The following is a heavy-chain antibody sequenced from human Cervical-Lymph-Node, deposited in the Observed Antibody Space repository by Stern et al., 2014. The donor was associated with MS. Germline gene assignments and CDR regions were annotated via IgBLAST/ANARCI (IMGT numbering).Heavy chain of an antibody. CDR1: GFRFSSYG. CDR2: ISYDGSNT. Sequence: VQLVESGGGVVQPGRSLRLSCEASGFRFSSYGIHWVRQAPGKGLEWVAVISYDGSNTHYGVSVKGRFTISRDNSKNMLFLHMNSLSAEDTAVYYCVTGRGYMSGLPDFDYWGQGALVTVTS. J-gene: IGHJ4*02. V-gene: IGHV3-30*03. D-gene: IGHD5-18*01. CDR3: VTGRGYMSGLPDFDY.